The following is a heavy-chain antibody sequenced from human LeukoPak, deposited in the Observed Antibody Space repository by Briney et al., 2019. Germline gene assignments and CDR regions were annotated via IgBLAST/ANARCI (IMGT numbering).Heavy chain of an antibody. CDR2: TSYDGSNR. Sequence: GRSLRLPCAASGFTFSSYGMHWVRQAPGKGLEWVAVTSYDGSNRYYSDSVKGRFTISRDNSKNTLYLQMNSLRAEDTAVYYCAKAVHYDTLAGPGRDHYYYYGMDVWGQGTTVTVSS. D-gene: IGHD3-9*01. CDR3: AKAVHYDTLAGPGRDHYYYYGMDV. J-gene: IGHJ6*02. V-gene: IGHV3-30*18. CDR1: GFTFSSYG.